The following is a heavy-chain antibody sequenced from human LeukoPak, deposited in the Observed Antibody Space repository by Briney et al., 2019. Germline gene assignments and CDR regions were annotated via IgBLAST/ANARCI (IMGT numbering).Heavy chain of an antibody. CDR3: VRVVTAPSTFDY. CDR2: IDPSDSYS. J-gene: IGHJ4*02. V-gene: IGHV5-10-1*01. Sequence: PGESLKISCKGSGYSFTSYWINWVRQMPGKGLEWMGRIDPSDSYSDYSPSFQGHVTISADKSISTAYLQWSSLKASDTAMYYCVRVVTAPSTFDYWGQGTLVTVSP. CDR1: GYSFTSYW. D-gene: IGHD2-21*02.